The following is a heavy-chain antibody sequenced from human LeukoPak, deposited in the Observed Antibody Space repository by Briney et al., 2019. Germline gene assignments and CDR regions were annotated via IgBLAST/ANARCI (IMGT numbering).Heavy chain of an antibody. CDR1: GYSISSGYY. V-gene: IGHV4-61*01. CDR2: IYYSGST. J-gene: IGHJ4*02. Sequence: PSETLSLTCTVSGYSISSGYYWSWIRQPPGKGLEWIGYIYYSGSTNYNPSLKSRVTISVDTSKNQFSLKLSSVTAADTAVYYCARVDILTGYCFDYWGQGTLVTVSS. CDR3: ARVDILTGYCFDY. D-gene: IGHD3-9*01.